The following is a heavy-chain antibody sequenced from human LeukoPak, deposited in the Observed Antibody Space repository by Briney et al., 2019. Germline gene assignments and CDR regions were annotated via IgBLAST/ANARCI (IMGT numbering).Heavy chain of an antibody. J-gene: IGHJ4*02. CDR2: ISAYNGNT. V-gene: IGHV1-18*01. Sequence: ASVKVSCKASGYTFTSYGISWVRQAPGQGLEWMGWISAYNGNTNYAQKLQGRVTMTTDTSTSTAYMELRSLRSDDTAVYYCARIRFYYHRGPDLDLYYFDYWGQGTLVTVSS. D-gene: IGHD3-22*01. CDR1: GYTFTSYG. CDR3: ARIRFYYHRGPDLDLYYFDY.